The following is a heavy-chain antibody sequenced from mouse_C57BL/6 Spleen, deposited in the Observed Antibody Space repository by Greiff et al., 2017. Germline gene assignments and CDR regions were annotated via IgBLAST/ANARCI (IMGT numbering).Heavy chain of an antibody. Sequence: EVQLVESGPGLVKPSQSLSLTCSVTGYSITSGYYWNWIRQFPGNKLEWMGYISYDGSNNYNPSLKNRISITRDTSKNQFFLKLNSVTTEDTATYYSARRDYGSSPYYDMDYWGQGTSVTVSS. CDR2: ISYDGSN. D-gene: IGHD1-1*01. V-gene: IGHV3-6*01. J-gene: IGHJ4*01. CDR3: ARRDYGSSPYYDMDY. CDR1: GYSITSGYY.